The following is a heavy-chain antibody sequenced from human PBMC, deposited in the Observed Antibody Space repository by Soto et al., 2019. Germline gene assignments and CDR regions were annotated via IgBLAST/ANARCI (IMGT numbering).Heavy chain of an antibody. CDR3: ARGSEGGTTVTTDDAFDI. V-gene: IGHV3-48*01. CDR2: ISRSSSTK. D-gene: IGHD4-17*01. CDR1: GFTFSSYS. J-gene: IGHJ3*02. Sequence: PGGSLRLSCAASGFTFSSYSMNWVRQAPGKGLEWVSYISRSSSTKYYADSVKGRFTISRDNAKNSLYLQMNSLRGEDTAVYYCARGSEGGTTVTTDDAFDIWGQGTMVTVSS.